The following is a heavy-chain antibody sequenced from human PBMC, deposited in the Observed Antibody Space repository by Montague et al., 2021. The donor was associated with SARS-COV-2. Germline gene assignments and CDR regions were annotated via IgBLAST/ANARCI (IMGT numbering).Heavy chain of an antibody. D-gene: IGHD5-24*01. CDR3: AKESSIGEKGMGVDY. CDR1: GFTFSSYV. J-gene: IGHJ4*02. CDR2: ISYDGSNK. V-gene: IGHV3-30-3*01. Sequence: SLRLSCAASGFTFSSYVMHWVRQAPGKGLEWVTLISYDGSNKYYADSVKGRFTISRDNSKNTLYLQMNSLRAEDTAVYYCAKESSIGEKGMGVDYWGQGTLVTVSS.